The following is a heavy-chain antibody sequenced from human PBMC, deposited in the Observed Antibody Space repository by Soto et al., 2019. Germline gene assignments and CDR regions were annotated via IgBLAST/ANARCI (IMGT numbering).Heavy chain of an antibody. CDR1: GFTFSNYA. V-gene: IGHV3-30-3*01. J-gene: IGHJ4*02. D-gene: IGHD6-19*01. CDR3: ARDIVAVAGRGAYFDY. Sequence: PGGSLRLSCAASGFTFSNYAMLWVRQAPGRGLEWVALISYDGSNEYYADSVKGRFTISRDNSKNTLYLQMNSLRAEDTAVYYCARDIVAVAGRGAYFDYWGQGTLVTVSS. CDR2: ISYDGSNE.